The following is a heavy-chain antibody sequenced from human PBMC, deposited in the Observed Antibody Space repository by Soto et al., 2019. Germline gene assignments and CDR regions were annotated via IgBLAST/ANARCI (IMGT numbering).Heavy chain of an antibody. J-gene: IGHJ4*02. CDR2: INPSGDST. V-gene: IGHV3-23*01. Sequence: GGSLRLSCVASGFTFSRHGLSWVRQAPGKGPEWVSTINPSGDSTFYADSVKGRFTISRDNSKNTVYLQMNSLSVGDTAVYLCAKVDVSTAGSFDYWGRGALVTVSS. D-gene: IGHD6-13*01. CDR3: AKVDVSTAGSFDY. CDR1: GFTFSRHG.